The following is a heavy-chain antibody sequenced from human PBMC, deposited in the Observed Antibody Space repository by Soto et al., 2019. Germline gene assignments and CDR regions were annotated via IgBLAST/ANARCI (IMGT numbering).Heavy chain of an antibody. CDR2: IIPIFGTA. V-gene: IGHV1-69*13. D-gene: IGHD2-15*01. CDR1: GGTFSSYA. Sequence: ASVKVSCKASGGTFSSYAISWVRQAPGQGLEWMGGIIPIFGTANYAQKFQGRVTITADESTSTAYMELSSLRSEDTAVYYCARGGVVNCSGGSCYTYYYYGMDVWGQGTTVTVSS. J-gene: IGHJ6*02. CDR3: ARGGVVNCSGGSCYTYYYYGMDV.